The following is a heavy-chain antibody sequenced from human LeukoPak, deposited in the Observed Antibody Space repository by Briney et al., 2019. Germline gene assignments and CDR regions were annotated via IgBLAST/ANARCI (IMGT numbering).Heavy chain of an antibody. CDR1: GGSISSYY. V-gene: IGHV4-59*01. J-gene: IGHJ5*02. CDR3: ARDGVQNWFDP. D-gene: IGHD3-3*01. CDR2: IYYSGST. Sequence: PSETLSLTCTVFGGSISSYYWSWIRQPPGKGLEWIGYIYYSGSTNYNPSLKSRVTISVDTSKNQFALKLSSVTAADTAVYYCARDGVQNWFDPWGQGTLVTVSS.